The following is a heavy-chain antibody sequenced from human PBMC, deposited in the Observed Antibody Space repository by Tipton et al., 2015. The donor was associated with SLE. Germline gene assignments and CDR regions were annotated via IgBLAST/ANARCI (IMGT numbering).Heavy chain of an antibody. CDR2: ISSAGCT. J-gene: IGHJ4*02. CDR1: GFTSGTYA. CDR3: TRGPQSGAFDY. V-gene: IGHV3-66*01. D-gene: IGHD3-10*01. Sequence: SLRLSCAASGFTSGTYAMSWVRQAPGKGLEWVSIISSAGCTFYADSVKGRFTISRDNAKNTLYLQMSGLRAEDTGVYYCTRGPQSGAFDYWGQGTLVTVSS.